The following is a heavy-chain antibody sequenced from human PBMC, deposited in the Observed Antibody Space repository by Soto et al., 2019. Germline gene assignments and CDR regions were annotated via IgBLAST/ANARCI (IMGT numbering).Heavy chain of an antibody. CDR1: GGSFSGYY. V-gene: IGHV4-34*01. D-gene: IGHD3-9*01. J-gene: IGHJ4*02. CDR2: INHSGST. Sequence: SETLSLTCAVYGGSFSGYYWTWIRQPPGTGLEWIGEINHSGSTNYNPSLKSRVTISVDTSKSQFSLKLTSVTAADTAVYYCARFWPPPYSDALTDYTDAFDYWGQATLVTVSS. CDR3: ARFWPPPYSDALTDYTDAFDY.